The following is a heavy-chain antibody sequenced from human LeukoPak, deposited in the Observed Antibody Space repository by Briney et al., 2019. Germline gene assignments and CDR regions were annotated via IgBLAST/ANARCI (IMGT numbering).Heavy chain of an antibody. J-gene: IGHJ4*02. CDR1: GFTFSNYA. D-gene: IGHD2-8*02. V-gene: IGHV3-30*02. CDR3: AKDGSWSCTD. CDR2: IAHRGNNK. Sequence: HPGGSLRLSCAASGFTFSNYAMHWVRQGPGKGLEWVAYIAHRGNNKYYVDSVKGRFTISRDNSKKTLYLQMDSLRADDTAVYYCAKDGSWSCTDWGQGTLVTVSS.